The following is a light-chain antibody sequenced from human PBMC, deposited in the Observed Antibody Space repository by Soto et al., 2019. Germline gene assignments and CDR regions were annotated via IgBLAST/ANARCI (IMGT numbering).Light chain of an antibody. CDR1: SSDVGGFDY. CDR2: QVS. V-gene: IGLV2-14*01. Sequence: QSALTQPASVSGSPGQSIAISCTGTSSDVGGFDYVSWYQQHPGRAPKVMIYQVSNRPSGVSNRFSGSKSGNTASLTISGLQAEYEADYYCCSYTSSTTLVFGGGTKLTVL. CDR3: CSYTSSTTLV. J-gene: IGLJ3*02.